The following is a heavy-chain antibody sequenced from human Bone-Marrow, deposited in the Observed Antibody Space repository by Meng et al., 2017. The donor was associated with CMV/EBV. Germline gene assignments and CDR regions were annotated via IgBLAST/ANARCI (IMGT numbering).Heavy chain of an antibody. CDR2: ISSSSSFT. CDR3: ARVSGTLKGWFDP. CDR1: GLNFRDYY. Sequence: AASGLNFRDYYMSWIRRAPGKGLEWVSFISSSSSFTNYVDSVKGRFTISRDNAKNSLYLQMNSLRAEDTAVYYCARVSGTLKGWFDPWGQGTLVTVSS. V-gene: IGHV3-11*06. D-gene: IGHD1-7*01. J-gene: IGHJ5*02.